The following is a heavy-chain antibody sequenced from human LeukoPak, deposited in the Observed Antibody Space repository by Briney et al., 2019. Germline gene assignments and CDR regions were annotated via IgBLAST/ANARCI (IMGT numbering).Heavy chain of an antibody. V-gene: IGHV1-3*01. Sequence: ASVKVSCKASGYTFTSYAMHWVRQAPGQRLEWMGWINAGNGNTKYSQKFQGRVTITRDTSASTAYMELSSLRSEDTAVYYCARGAGYSYGYGMDVWGQGTTVTVSS. CDR2: INAGNGNT. J-gene: IGHJ6*02. D-gene: IGHD5-18*01. CDR3: ARGAGYSYGYGMDV. CDR1: GYTFTSYA.